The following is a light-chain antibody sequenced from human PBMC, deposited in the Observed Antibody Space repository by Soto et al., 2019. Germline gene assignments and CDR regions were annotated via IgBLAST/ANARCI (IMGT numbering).Light chain of an antibody. CDR2: EVS. V-gene: IGLV2-14*03. Sequence: QSALTQPASVSGSPGQSITISCTGTSSDVGGYNYVSWYQQHPGKAPKLMIYEVSNRPAGVSNRFSGSKSGNTASLTISGLQAEDEADYYCSSYTSISTVVFGGGTKL. J-gene: IGLJ2*01. CDR3: SSYTSISTVV. CDR1: SSDVGGYNY.